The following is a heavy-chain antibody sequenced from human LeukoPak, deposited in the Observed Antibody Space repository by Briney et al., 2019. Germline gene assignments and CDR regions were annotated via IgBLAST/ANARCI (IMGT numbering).Heavy chain of an antibody. CDR2: IYYSGST. J-gene: IGHJ4*02. CDR3: ARANRTPCYCSSTSCYAGFDY. D-gene: IGHD2-2*01. V-gene: IGHV4-59*01. CDR1: GGSISSYY. Sequence: SETLSLTCTVSGGSISSYYWSGIRQPPGKGLEWIGHIYYSGSTNYNPSLKSRVTISVDTSKDQFSLKLSSVTAADTAVYYCARANRTPCYCSSTSCYAGFDYWGQGTLVTVSS.